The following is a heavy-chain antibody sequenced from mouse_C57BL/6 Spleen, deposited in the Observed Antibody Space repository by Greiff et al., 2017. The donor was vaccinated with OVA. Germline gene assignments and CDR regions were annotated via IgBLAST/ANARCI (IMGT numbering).Heavy chain of an antibody. CDR2: IRLKSDNYAT. CDR3: TPVLLRYPSFAY. Sequence: EVMLVESGGGLVQPGGSMKLSCVASGFTFSNYWMNWVRQSPEKGLEWVAQIRLKSDNYATHYAESVKGRFTISRDDSKSSVYLQMNNLRAEDTGIDYCTPVLLRYPSFAYWGQGTLVTVSA. D-gene: IGHD1-1*01. CDR1: GFTFSNYW. J-gene: IGHJ3*01. V-gene: IGHV6-3*01.